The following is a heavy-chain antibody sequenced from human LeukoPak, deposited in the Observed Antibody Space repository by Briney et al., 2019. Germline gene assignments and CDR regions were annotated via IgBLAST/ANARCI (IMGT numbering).Heavy chain of an antibody. Sequence: ASVKVSCKASGYTFTGYYMHWVRQAPGQGLEWMGWINPNSGGTNYAQKFQGRVTMTRDTSISTAYMELSSLRSEDTAVYYCARKEFGYSSSWYNWFDPWGQGTLVTVSS. CDR1: GYTFTGYY. J-gene: IGHJ5*02. V-gene: IGHV1-2*02. CDR2: INPNSGGT. CDR3: ARKEFGYSSSWYNWFDP. D-gene: IGHD6-13*01.